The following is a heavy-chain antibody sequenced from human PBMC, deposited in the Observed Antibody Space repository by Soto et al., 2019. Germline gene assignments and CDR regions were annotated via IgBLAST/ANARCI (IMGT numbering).Heavy chain of an antibody. CDR3: AREGLTAAGEPNWFDP. CDR1: GGSISSGGYY. Sequence: SETLSLTCTVSGGSISSGGYYWSWIRQHPGKGLEWIGYIYYSGSTYYNPSLKSRVTISVDTSKNQFSLKLSSVTAADTAVYYCAREGLTAAGEPNWFDPWGQGTLVT. CDR2: IYYSGST. D-gene: IGHD2-21*01. V-gene: IGHV4-31*03. J-gene: IGHJ5*02.